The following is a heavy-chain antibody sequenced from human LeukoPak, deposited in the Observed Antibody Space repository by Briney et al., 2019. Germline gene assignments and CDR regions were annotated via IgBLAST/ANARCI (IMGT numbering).Heavy chain of an antibody. V-gene: IGHV4-39*01. Sequence: SETLSLTCTVSGGSISSSSYYWGWIRQPPGKGLEWIGNIYYSGSTYYNPSLKSRVTISVDTSMNQFSLKLSSVTAADTAVYYCASFYSDSSGSYFDYWGQGTLVTVSS. J-gene: IGHJ4*02. CDR3: ASFYSDSSGSYFDY. CDR1: GGSISSSSYY. CDR2: IYYSGST. D-gene: IGHD3-22*01.